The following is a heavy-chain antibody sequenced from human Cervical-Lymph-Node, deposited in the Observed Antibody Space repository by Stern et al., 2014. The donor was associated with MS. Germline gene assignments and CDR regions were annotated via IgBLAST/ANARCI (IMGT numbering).Heavy chain of an antibody. J-gene: IGHJ4*02. V-gene: IGHV3-11*01. Sequence: QVQLVESGGDLVKPGGSLRLSCAVSGFSFSDFYMSWIRQAPGKGLEWISYMSNTGSHTYYADSVKGRFTISRDNANNLLFLQMSSLRVEDTAVYYCGRDGSGSPDFWGQGTLVTVAS. CDR3: GRDGSGSPDF. CDR1: GFSFSDFY. D-gene: IGHD1-26*01. CDR2: MSNTGSHT.